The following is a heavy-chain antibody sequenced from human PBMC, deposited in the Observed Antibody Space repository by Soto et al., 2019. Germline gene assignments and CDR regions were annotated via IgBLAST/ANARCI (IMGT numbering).Heavy chain of an antibody. D-gene: IGHD1-26*01. CDR2: IWYDESQK. CDR3: ASERGSSYFDY. CDR1: GFPLTDYG. V-gene: IGHV3-33*01. Sequence: QVQLVESGGGVVQPGRSLRLSCAVSGFPLTDYGMHWVRQAPGKGLEWVAVIWYDESQKYYADSVKGRFTISRDTSKNTVYLQINNLRVEDTAVYYCASERGSSYFDYWGQGTLVTVSS. J-gene: IGHJ4*02.